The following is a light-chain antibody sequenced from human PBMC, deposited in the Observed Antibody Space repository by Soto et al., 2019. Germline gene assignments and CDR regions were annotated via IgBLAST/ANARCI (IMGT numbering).Light chain of an antibody. CDR2: EVR. CDR3: CSYAGSSTLV. V-gene: IGLV2-23*02. Sequence: QSALPQPASVSGSPGQSITISCYGTSSDVGSYDLVSWYKQHPDKAPKLLIYEVRKRPSGVSGCFSGSKSDDTASLTISGLHSEDEADYYCCSYAGSSTLVFGGGTKLTVL. J-gene: IGLJ3*02. CDR1: SSDVGSYDL.